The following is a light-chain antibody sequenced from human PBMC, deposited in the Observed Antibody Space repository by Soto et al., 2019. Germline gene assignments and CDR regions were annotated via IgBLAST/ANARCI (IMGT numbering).Light chain of an antibody. Sequence: IVLAHSPGTLSLSPGEIAALSCRASQSVSSSYLAWYQQKPGQAPRLLIYGASSRATGIPDRFSGSGSGTDFTLTISRLEPEDFAVYYCQQYGSSPLTFGGGTKVDIK. CDR3: QQYGSSPLT. V-gene: IGKV3-20*01. CDR2: GAS. J-gene: IGKJ4*01. CDR1: QSVSSSY.